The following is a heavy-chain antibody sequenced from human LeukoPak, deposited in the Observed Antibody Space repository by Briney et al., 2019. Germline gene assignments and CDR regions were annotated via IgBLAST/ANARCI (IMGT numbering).Heavy chain of an antibody. V-gene: IGHV3-21*01. Sequence: GGSLRLSCAASGFTFSSYSMNWVRQAPGKGLEWVSSISSSRRYIYYADSVKGRVTISRDNAKNSLYLQMNSLRAEDTAVYYCARYYYYYMDVWGKGTTVTVSS. CDR2: ISSSRRYI. J-gene: IGHJ6*03. CDR3: ARYYYYYMDV. CDR1: GFTFSSYS.